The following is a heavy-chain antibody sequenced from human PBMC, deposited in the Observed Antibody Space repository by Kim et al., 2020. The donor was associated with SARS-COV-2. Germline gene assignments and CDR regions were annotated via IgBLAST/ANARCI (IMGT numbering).Heavy chain of an antibody. V-gene: IGHV1-69*01. J-gene: IGHJ4*02. CDR2: PIFGTA. CDR3: ACLRDY. D-gene: IGHD3-16*01. Sequence: PIFGTANYAQKFQGRVTITADESTSTAYMELSSLRSEDTAVYYCACLRDYWGQGTLVTVSS.